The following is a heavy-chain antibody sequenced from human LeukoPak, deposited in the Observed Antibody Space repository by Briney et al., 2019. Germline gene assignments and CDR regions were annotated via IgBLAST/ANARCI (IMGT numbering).Heavy chain of an antibody. CDR3: ARGKNQLFFDY. Sequence: SETLSLTCTVSGGSISSSSYYWGWIRQPPGKGLEWIGSIYYSGSTYYNPSLKSRVTISVDTSKNQFSLKLSSVTAADTAVYYCARGKNQLFFDYWGQGTLVTVSS. CDR2: IYYSGST. J-gene: IGHJ4*02. CDR1: GGSISSSSYY. V-gene: IGHV4-39*07. D-gene: IGHD2-2*01.